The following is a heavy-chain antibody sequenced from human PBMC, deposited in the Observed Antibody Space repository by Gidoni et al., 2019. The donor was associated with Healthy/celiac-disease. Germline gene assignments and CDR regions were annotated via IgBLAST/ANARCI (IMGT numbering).Heavy chain of an antibody. CDR2: IIPIFGTA. D-gene: IGHD3-3*01. Sequence: QVQLVQSGAEVKKPGSSVTVSCKASGGTFSSYAISWVRQAPGQGLEWMGGIIPIFGTANYAQKFQGRVTITADKSTSTAYMELSSLRSEDTAVYYCARVAYYDFWSGYQYYWYFDLWGRGTLVTVSS. CDR1: GGTFSSYA. CDR3: ARVAYYDFWSGYQYYWYFDL. V-gene: IGHV1-69*06. J-gene: IGHJ2*01.